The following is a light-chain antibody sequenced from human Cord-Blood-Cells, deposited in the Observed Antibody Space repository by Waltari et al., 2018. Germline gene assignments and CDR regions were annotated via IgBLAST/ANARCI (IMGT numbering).Light chain of an antibody. J-gene: IGKJ5*01. CDR1: QSISSY. CDR2: AAS. V-gene: IGKV1-39*01. Sequence: DIQMTQSPSSLSASVGDRVTITCRASQSISSYLNWYQQKPGKAPKLLIYAASSLQSGVPSRFSGSGSGTDFTLTISSLQPEDFATYYWQQSYSTITFGQGTRLENK. CDR3: QQSYSTIT.